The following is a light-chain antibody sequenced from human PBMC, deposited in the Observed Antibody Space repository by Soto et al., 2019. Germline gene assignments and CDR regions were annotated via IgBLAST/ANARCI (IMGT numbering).Light chain of an antibody. CDR1: QSVSNNY. V-gene: IGKV3-20*01. CDR3: QQYGSSGT. Sequence: EIVLTQSPGTLSLSPGERATLSCRASQSVSNNYLAWYQQKPGQAPRRLIYGASSRATGIPDRFSGSGSGTDFTLTISRLEPEDFAVYYCQQYGSSGTFGQGTKV. CDR2: GAS. J-gene: IGKJ1*01.